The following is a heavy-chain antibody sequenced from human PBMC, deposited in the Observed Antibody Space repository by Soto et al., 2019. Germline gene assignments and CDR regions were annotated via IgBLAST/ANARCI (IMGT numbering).Heavy chain of an antibody. CDR2: IFRGGGT. CDR3: AGKFGSGSYPYYFAY. V-gene: IGHV3-53*01. J-gene: IGHJ4*02. Sequence: LRLSCAASGFTVNNSYMNWVRQAPGKGLEWVSVIFRGGGTYYADSVKGRFTISRDSSKNTLYLQMNSLRAEDTAVYYCAGKFGSGSYPYYFAYWGQGTLVTVSS. D-gene: IGHD3-10*01. CDR1: GFTVNNSY.